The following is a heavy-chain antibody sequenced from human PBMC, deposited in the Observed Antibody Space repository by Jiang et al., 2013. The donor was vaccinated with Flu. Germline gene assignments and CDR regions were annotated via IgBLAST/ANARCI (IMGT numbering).Heavy chain of an antibody. CDR3: ARDVGGGGVVVTFFDY. J-gene: IGHJ4*02. CDR2: ISAYNGNT. D-gene: IGHD2-15*01. V-gene: IGHV1-18*01. Sequence: SGAEVKVSCKASGYSFSNFGISWLRQAPGQGLEWMGWISAYNGNTNYEQRLQGRVTMTTDTSTSTAYMELRSLRSDDTAIYYCARDVGGGGVVVTFFDYWGQGT. CDR1: GYSFSNFG.